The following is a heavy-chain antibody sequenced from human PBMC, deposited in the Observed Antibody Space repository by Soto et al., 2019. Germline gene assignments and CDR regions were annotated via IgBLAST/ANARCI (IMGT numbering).Heavy chain of an antibody. CDR2: ISYDGSNK. D-gene: IGHD3-22*01. Sequence: QVQLVESGGGVVQPGRSLRLSCAASGFTFSSYGMHWVRQAPGKGLEWVAVISYDGSNKYYADSVKGRFTISRDNSKNTPYQXMNSLRAEDTAVYYCATEYYYDSSGYYSIYYGMDVWGQGTTVTVSS. CDR3: ATEYYYDSSGYYSIYYGMDV. J-gene: IGHJ6*02. V-gene: IGHV3-30*03. CDR1: GFTFSSYG.